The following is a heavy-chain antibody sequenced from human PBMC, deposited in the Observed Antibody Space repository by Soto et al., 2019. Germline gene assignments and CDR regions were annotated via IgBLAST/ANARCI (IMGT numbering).Heavy chain of an antibody. Sequence: LRLSCAASGFIFSDHYMDWVRQAPGKGLEWVGRARNKVNSYITDHAVSVRGRFTISRDDSRDSLYLQMNSLKTEDTAVYYCARLMGTSFDYWGQGTLVTVSS. D-gene: IGHD2-8*01. CDR2: ARNKVNSYIT. CDR3: ARLMGTSFDY. V-gene: IGHV3-72*01. J-gene: IGHJ4*02. CDR1: GFIFSDHY.